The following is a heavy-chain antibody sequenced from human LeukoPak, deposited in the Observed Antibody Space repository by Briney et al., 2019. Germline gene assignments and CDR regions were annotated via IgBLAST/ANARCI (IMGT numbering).Heavy chain of an antibody. CDR2: INPSGGST. Sequence: ASVKVSCKASGYTFTSYYMHWVRQAPGQGLEWMGIINPSGGSTSYAQKFQGRVTMTRDTSTSTVYMELSSLKASDTAMYYCARRSPTYYFDYWGQGTLVTVSS. V-gene: IGHV1-46*01. CDR3: ARRSPTYYFDY. CDR1: GYTFTSYY. D-gene: IGHD3-16*01. J-gene: IGHJ4*02.